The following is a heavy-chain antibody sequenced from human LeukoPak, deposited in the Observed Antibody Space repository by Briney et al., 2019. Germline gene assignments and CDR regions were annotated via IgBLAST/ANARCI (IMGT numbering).Heavy chain of an antibody. D-gene: IGHD6-13*01. CDR3: ARPIYSSIAAAGYGY. Sequence: PSETLSLTCTVSGGSISSYYWSWIRQPPGKGLEWIGEINHSGSTNYNPSLKSRVTISVDTSKNQFSLKLSSVTAADTAVYYCARPIYSSIAAAGYGYWGQGTLVTVSS. CDR2: INHSGST. CDR1: GGSISSYY. V-gene: IGHV4-34*01. J-gene: IGHJ4*02.